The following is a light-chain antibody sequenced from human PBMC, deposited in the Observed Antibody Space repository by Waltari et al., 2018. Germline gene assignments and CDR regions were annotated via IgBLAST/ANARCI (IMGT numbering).Light chain of an antibody. CDR2: DVL. J-gene: IGLJ3*02. V-gene: IGLV2-14*01. Sequence: QSALTQPASVSGSLGQSITISCTGTSSDIGFYNYVSWYQQHPGKAPKLIIYDVLKWPPGVSSRFSGSKSGNTASLTISGLQAEDEADYYCNSYTGYYTWVFGGGTKLTVL. CDR1: SSDIGFYNY. CDR3: NSYTGYYTWV.